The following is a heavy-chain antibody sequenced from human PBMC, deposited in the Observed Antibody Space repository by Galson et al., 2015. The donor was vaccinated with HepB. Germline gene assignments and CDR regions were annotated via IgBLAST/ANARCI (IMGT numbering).Heavy chain of an antibody. CDR1: GYSFTSYW. J-gene: IGHJ4*02. Sequence: QSGAEVKKPGESLRISCKGSGYSFTSYWISWVRQMPGKGLEWMGRIDPSDFYTKYSPSFQGHVTISADEFLSTAYLQWSSLKASDTAMYYCARHGPYYYDSSGYVGFDYWGQGTRVTVSS. V-gene: IGHV5-10-1*01. CDR3: ARHGPYYYDSSGYVGFDY. CDR2: IDPSDFYT. D-gene: IGHD3-22*01.